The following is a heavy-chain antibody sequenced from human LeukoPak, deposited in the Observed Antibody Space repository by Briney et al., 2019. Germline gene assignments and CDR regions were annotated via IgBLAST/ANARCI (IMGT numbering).Heavy chain of an antibody. V-gene: IGHV4-59*08. CDR3: ARRPSGMLHYYYMDV. D-gene: IGHD2-8*01. CDR1: GGSISSYY. J-gene: IGHJ6*03. Sequence: SETLSPTCTVSGGSISSYYWTWIRQPPGKGLELIGYIYHSGSTNYNPTLKSRVTISVDTSKNQFSLKLSSVTAADTAVYYCARRPSGMLHYYYMDVWGKGTTVTVSS. CDR2: IYHSGST.